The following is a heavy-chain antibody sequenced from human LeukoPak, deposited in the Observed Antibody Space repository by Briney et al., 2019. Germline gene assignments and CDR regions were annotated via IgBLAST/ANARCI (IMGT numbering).Heavy chain of an antibody. CDR1: GFTFSSYE. J-gene: IGHJ4*02. CDR2: ISTSGTTI. Sequence: GGSLRLSCAASGFTFSSYEMNWVRQAPGKGLEWVSFISTSGTTIYYTDSVKGRFTISRDNAKNSLYLQMNSLRAEDTAIYYCTFNSGWSGVFDYWGQGTLVTVSS. V-gene: IGHV3-48*03. D-gene: IGHD6-19*01. CDR3: TFNSGWSGVFDY.